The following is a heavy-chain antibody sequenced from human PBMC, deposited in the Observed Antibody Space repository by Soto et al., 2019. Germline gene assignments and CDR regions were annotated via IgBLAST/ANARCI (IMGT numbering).Heavy chain of an antibody. CDR1: GFTFSSYA. J-gene: IGHJ6*02. CDR2: ISYDGSNK. D-gene: IGHD2-15*01. CDR3: ARDLVVAAAGDYYGMDV. Sequence: QVQLVESGGGVGQPGRSLRLSCAASGFTFSSYAMHWVRQAPGKGLEWVAVISYDGSNKYYADSVKGRFTISRDNSKNTLYLQMNSLRAEDTAVYYCARDLVVAAAGDYYGMDVWGQGTTVTVSS. V-gene: IGHV3-30-3*01.